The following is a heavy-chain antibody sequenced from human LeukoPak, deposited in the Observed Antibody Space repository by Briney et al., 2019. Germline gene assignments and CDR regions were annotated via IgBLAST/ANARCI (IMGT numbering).Heavy chain of an antibody. V-gene: IGHV1-69*13. J-gene: IGHJ5*02. CDR3: ARVGQQLVLGWFDP. D-gene: IGHD6-13*01. Sequence: ASVKVSCKASGGTFSSYAISWVRQAPGQGLEWMGGIIPIFGTANYAQKFQGRVTITADESTSTAYMELSGLRSEDTAVYYCARVGQQLVLGWFDPWGQGTLVTVSS. CDR1: GGTFSSYA. CDR2: IIPIFGTA.